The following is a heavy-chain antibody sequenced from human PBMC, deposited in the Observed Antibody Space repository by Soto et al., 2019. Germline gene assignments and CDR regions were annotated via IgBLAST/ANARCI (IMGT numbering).Heavy chain of an antibody. D-gene: IGHD2-2*01. Sequence: EVQLLGSGGGLVQPGGSLRLSCAASGFTFSSYAMSWVRQAPGKGLEWVSNISGSGGGTYYSDSVKGRFSISRDNSQNTLYLQMNSLRADDTAVYYCAKDRRYCRSTSYYGVFDYWGQGTLVTVSS. J-gene: IGHJ4*02. CDR3: AKDRRYCRSTSYYGVFDY. CDR1: GFTFSSYA. V-gene: IGHV3-23*01. CDR2: ISGSGGGT.